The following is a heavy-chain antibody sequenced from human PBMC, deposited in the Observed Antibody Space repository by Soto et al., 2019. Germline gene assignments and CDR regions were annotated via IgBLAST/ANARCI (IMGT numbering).Heavy chain of an antibody. CDR2: IYYSGST. V-gene: IGHV4-59*01. CDR3: ARRYGASFDY. D-gene: IGHD4-17*01. CDR1: GGSISSYY. J-gene: IGHJ4*02. Sequence: SETLSLTCTVSGGSISSYYWSWIRQPPGKGLEWIGYIYYSGSTNYNPSLKSRVTISVDASKNQFSLKLSSVTAADTAVYYCARRYGASFDYWGQGTLVTVSS.